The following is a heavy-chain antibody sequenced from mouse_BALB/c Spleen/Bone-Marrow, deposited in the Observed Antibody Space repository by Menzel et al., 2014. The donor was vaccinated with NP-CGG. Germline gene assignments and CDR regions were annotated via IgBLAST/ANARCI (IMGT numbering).Heavy chain of an antibody. V-gene: IGHV1S81*02. CDR3: ARLIYGSGYVVDF. CDR2: INPSNGRT. J-gene: IGHJ4*01. CDR1: GYTFTGYW. D-gene: IGHD1-1*01. Sequence: VQLQESGAELVKPGASVKLSCKASGYTFTGYWMHWVKQRPGQGLEWIGEINPSNGRTNYNEKFKSMATLTVDKSSSTAYMQLSSLTSEDSAVFYCARLIYGSGYVVDFWGQGTSVTVSS.